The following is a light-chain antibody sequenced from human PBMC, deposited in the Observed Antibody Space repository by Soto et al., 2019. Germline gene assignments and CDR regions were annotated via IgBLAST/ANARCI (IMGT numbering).Light chain of an antibody. J-gene: IGKJ5*01. CDR1: QGISSF. V-gene: IGKV1-27*01. CDR3: QKYSSAIA. Sequence: DIQMTQSPSSLSASVGDRVTITCRASQGISSFVAWYQQKPGKVPRLLISGASKLESEVPSRFSGSESGTDFTLAITRLKPEDVANYYCQKYSSAIAYGHGTRLDIK. CDR2: GAS.